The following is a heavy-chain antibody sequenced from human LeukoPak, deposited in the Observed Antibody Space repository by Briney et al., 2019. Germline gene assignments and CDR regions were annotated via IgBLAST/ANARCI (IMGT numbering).Heavy chain of an antibody. CDR3: ARDQNKYDSSGYYYYQYGMDV. CDR2: IYYSGNT. J-gene: IGHJ6*02. CDR1: GGSISSGDYY. Sequence: SETLSLTCTVSGGSISSGDYYWTWIRHPPGKGLEWIEYIYYSGNTHYNPSLKSRVSISVNTAKNQFSLNLSSVTAADTDVYYCARDQNKYDSSGYYYYQYGMDVWGQGTTVTVSS. D-gene: IGHD3-22*01. V-gene: IGHV4-30-4*01.